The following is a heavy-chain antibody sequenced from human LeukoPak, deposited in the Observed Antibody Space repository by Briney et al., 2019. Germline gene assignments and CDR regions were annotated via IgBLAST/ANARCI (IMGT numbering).Heavy chain of an antibody. D-gene: IGHD6-19*01. J-gene: IGHJ6*03. CDR2: ICASGST. CDR3: ARVRIAVAGTYFYYMDV. V-gene: IGHV4-4*07. CDR1: GGSISSYY. Sequence: PSETLSLTCTVSGGSISSYYWSWIRQPAGKGLEWIGRICASGSTNYHPSLKSRVTMSVDTSKNQFSLRLSSVTAADTAVYYCARVRIAVAGTYFYYMDVWGKGTTVTVSS.